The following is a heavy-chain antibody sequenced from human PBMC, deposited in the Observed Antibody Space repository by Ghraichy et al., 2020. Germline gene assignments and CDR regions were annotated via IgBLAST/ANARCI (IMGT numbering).Heavy chain of an antibody. CDR3: AREVDPWGLRV. D-gene: IGHD5-12*01. CDR2: ISYSGST. CDR1: GGSISSGGYY. Sequence: SETLSLTCTVSGGSISSGGYYWSWIRQHPGKGLEWIGYISYSGSTYYNPSLKSRVTISVDTSKNQFSLKLSSVTAADTAVYYCAREVDPWGLRVWGHRTTVSVS. J-gene: IGHJ6*02. V-gene: IGHV4-31*03.